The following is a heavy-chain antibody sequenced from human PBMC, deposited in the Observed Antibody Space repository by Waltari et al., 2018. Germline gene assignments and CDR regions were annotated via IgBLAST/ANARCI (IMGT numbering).Heavy chain of an antibody. V-gene: IGHV3-7*01. CDR3: ARDRGSQYFFDY. D-gene: IGHD5-12*01. CDR1: GLTFRSDW. CDR2: IKQDGSEK. J-gene: IGHJ4*02. Sequence: EVQLVESGGGLVQPGGSLRLSCAASGLTFRSDWLSWARQAPGKGLEWVANIKQDGSEKYYVDSVKGRFTISRDNAKNSLYLQMNSLRAEDTAVYYCARDRGSQYFFDYWGQGTLVTVSS.